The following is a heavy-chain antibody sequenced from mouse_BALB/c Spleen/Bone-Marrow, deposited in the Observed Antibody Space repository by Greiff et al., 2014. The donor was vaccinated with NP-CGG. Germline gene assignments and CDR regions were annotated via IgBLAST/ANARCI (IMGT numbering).Heavy chain of an antibody. CDR3: ATLTTVVDAMDY. J-gene: IGHJ4*01. CDR2: IDPANGNT. V-gene: IGHV14-3*02. Sequence: DVQLQESGAELVKPGASVKLPCTASGFNIKDTYMHWVKQRPEQGLEWIGRIDPANGNTKYDPKFQGKATITADTSSNTAYLQLSSLTSEDTAVYYCATLTTVVDAMDYWGQGTSVTVSS. D-gene: IGHD1-1*01. CDR1: GFNIKDTY.